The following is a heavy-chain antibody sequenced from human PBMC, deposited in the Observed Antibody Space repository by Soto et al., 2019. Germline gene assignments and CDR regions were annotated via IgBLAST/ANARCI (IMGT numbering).Heavy chain of an antibody. CDR3: AKDRGSGSFLGYNCFDP. Sequence: EVQLLESGGGLVQPGGSLRLSCAASGFTFSSYAMSWVRQAPGKGLEWVSAISGSGGSTYYADSVKGRFTISRDNSKNPLYLQINSLSAEDTSVYYCAKDRGSGSFLGYNCFDPWGQGTLVTVSS. CDR2: ISGSGGST. V-gene: IGHV3-23*01. D-gene: IGHD3-10*01. CDR1: GFTFSSYA. J-gene: IGHJ5*02.